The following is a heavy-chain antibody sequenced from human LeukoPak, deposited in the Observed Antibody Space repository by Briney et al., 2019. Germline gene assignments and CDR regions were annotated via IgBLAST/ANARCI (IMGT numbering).Heavy chain of an antibody. Sequence: DSVKVSCKASGGTFSSYGIIWVRQAPGQGLEWMVWSRAYNGNTNYAQKLHGRVTMITDTSTITAYLELQSLRSADSAAYYCATAFRYYGFWSGEPYYFDYCGQGALGTVSS. D-gene: IGHD3-3*01. CDR1: GGTFSSYG. V-gene: IGHV1-18*01. CDR2: SRAYNGNT. J-gene: IGHJ4*02. CDR3: ATAFRYYGFWSGEPYYFDY.